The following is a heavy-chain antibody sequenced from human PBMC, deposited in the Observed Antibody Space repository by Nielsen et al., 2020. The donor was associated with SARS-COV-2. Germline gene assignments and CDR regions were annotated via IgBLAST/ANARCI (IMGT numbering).Heavy chain of an antibody. J-gene: IGHJ4*02. CDR1: GFTLSSYG. CDR2: VSYDGSVK. Sequence: SCAASGFTLSSYGIHWVRQAPGKGLEWVTMVSYDGSVKHYADSVKGRFTISRDNSKNTLYLQMNSLRPEDTAMYYCAKWGDNSGFDYWGQGTLVTVPS. D-gene: IGHD1-1*01. V-gene: IGHV3-30*18. CDR3: AKWGDNSGFDY.